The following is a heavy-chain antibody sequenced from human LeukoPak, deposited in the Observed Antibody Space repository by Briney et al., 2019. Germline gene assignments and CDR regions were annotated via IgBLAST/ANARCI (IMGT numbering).Heavy chain of an antibody. CDR3: ASIIAAAGVD. D-gene: IGHD6-13*01. CDR1: GVSISSSSYY. J-gene: IGHJ4*02. CDR2: IYYSGST. Sequence: TSETLSLTCTVSGVSISSSSYYWGWIRQPPGKGLEWIGSIYYSGSTYYNPSLKSRVTISVDTSKNQFSLKLSSVTAADTAVYYCASIIAAAGVDWGQGTLVTVSS. V-gene: IGHV4-39*07.